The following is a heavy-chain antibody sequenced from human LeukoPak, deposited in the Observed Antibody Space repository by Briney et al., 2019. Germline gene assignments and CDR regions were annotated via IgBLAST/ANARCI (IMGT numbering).Heavy chain of an antibody. CDR3: ARTAAAALYYFDY. Sequence: PSETLSLTCTVSGGSISSYSWSWIRQPAGKGLEWIGRIYTSGSTNYNPSLKSRVTISVDKSKNQFSLKLSSVTAADTAVYYCARTAAAALYYFDYWGQGTLVTVSS. D-gene: IGHD6-13*01. CDR2: IYTSGST. J-gene: IGHJ4*02. V-gene: IGHV4-4*07. CDR1: GGSISSYS.